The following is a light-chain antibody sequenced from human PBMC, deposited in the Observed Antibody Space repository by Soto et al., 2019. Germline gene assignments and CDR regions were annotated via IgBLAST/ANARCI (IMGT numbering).Light chain of an antibody. J-gene: IGKJ1*01. Sequence: KTQSPSSLSASVGGRVTITCRASQSISSYLNWHQQKAGKAPKLLIHAASNLESGVPSRFSGSGSGTDFTLTISSLQPEDFATYYCQQSYGTWTFGQGTKVDIK. V-gene: IGKV1-39*01. CDR2: AAS. CDR3: QQSYGTWT. CDR1: QSISSY.